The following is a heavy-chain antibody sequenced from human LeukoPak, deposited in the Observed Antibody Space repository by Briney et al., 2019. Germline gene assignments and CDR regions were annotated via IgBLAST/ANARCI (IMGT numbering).Heavy chain of an antibody. CDR2: INPNSGGT. Sequence: ASVKVSCMASGYTFTGHYMHWVRQAPGQGLEWMGWINPNSGGTNYAQKFQGRVTMTRDTSISTAYMELSRLRSDDTAVYYCARVRATMIVVVMDFDYWGQGTLVTVSS. V-gene: IGHV1-2*02. CDR3: ARVRATMIVVVMDFDY. CDR1: GYTFTGHY. D-gene: IGHD3-22*01. J-gene: IGHJ4*02.